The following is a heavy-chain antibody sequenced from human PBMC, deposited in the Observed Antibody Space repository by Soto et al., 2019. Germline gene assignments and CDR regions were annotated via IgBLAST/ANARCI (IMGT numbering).Heavy chain of an antibody. J-gene: IGHJ3*02. Sequence: QVQLVQSGAEVKKPGASVKVSCKASGYTFTSFGITWVRQAPGQGLEWMGWISVYNGKTSYAQKLQGRVTVTRDTSTNTAYMELRSLRSDDTAIYYCAKDDDGKNDGESLEMWGQGTVVTVSS. CDR3: AKDDDGKNDGESLEM. V-gene: IGHV1-18*01. D-gene: IGHD4-17*01. CDR2: ISVYNGKT. CDR1: GYTFTSFG.